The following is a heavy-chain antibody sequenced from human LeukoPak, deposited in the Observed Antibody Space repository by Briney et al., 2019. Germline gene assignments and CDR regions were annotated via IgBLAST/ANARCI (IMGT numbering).Heavy chain of an antibody. J-gene: IGHJ6*03. Sequence: SGGSLRLSCAASGFTVITNYMTWVRQAPGKGFEWVSVIYSGGTTYYAESVKGRFTISRDNAKNSLYLQMNSLRADDTAVYYCARFAAGGSYYYYMDVWGKGTTVTVSS. CDR3: ARFAAGGSYYYYMDV. CDR1: GFTVITNY. V-gene: IGHV3-66*01. CDR2: IYSGGTT. D-gene: IGHD6-25*01.